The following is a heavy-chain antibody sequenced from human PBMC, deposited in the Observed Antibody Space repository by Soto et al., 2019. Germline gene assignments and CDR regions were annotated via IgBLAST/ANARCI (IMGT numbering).Heavy chain of an antibody. D-gene: IGHD6-13*01. CDR2: IFSNDEK. Sequence: QVTVKESGPVLVKPTETLTLTCTVSGFSLSNAGLGVSWIRQPPGKALEWLAHIFSNDEKSYSTSLKSRLTTSKDTSKSQVVLTMTNMDHVDTATYYCASTYSTSWYWFDPWGQGTLVTVSS. CDR3: ASTYSTSWYWFDP. J-gene: IGHJ5*02. V-gene: IGHV2-26*04. CDR1: GFSLSNAGLG.